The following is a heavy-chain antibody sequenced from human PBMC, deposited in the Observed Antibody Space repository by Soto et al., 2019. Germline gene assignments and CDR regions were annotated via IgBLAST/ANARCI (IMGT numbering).Heavy chain of an antibody. CDR2: ISRRSTYI. Sequence: EEQLVESGGGLVKVGGSLRLSCAASGFTFSSFGMNWVRQAPGKGLEWVSCISRRSTYIYSADSLKGRFTISRDDAKNSLYLQINDVSVEDTAVYYCARVDGLSGTTANWYFDLWGRGTPVTVSS. J-gene: IGHJ2*01. V-gene: IGHV3-21*01. D-gene: IGHD1-20*01. CDR3: ARVDGLSGTTANWYFDL. CDR1: GFTFSSFG.